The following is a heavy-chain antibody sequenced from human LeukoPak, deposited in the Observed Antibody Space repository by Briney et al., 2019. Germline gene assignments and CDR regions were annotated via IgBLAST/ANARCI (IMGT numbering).Heavy chain of an antibody. CDR2: IIPILGIA. CDR1: GGTFSSYA. J-gene: IGHJ6*02. V-gene: IGHV1-69*04. CDR3: ARIPSMPHGMDV. D-gene: IGHD2/OR15-2a*01. Sequence: ASVKVSCKASGGTFSSYAISWVRQAPGQGLEWMGRIIPILGIANYAQKFQGRVTITADKSTSTAYMELSSLRSEDTAVYYCARIPSMPHGMDVWGQGTTVTVSS.